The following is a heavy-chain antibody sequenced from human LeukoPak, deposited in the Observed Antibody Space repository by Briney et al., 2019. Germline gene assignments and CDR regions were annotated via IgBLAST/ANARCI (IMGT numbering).Heavy chain of an antibody. CDR1: GFIFSSYW. J-gene: IGHJ5*02. Sequence: GGSLRLSCAASGFIFSSYWMHWVRHAPGKGLAWVSRINTDGSSTSYADSVKGRFTISRDNAKNTLYLQMNSLRAEDTAVYYCARDVRGFDPWGQGTLVTVSS. CDR2: INTDGSST. V-gene: IGHV3-74*01. CDR3: ARDVRGFDP.